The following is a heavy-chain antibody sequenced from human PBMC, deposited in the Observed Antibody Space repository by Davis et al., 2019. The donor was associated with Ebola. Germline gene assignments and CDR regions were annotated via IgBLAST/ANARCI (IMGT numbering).Heavy chain of an antibody. J-gene: IGHJ4*02. Sequence: GESLKISCAASGFTFSSYWMHWVRQAPGKGLVWVSRINSDGSSTSYADSVKGRFTISRDNAKNTPYLQMNSLRAEDTAVNYCAKDRRTVTTDWDYWGQGTLVTVSS. CDR2: INSDGSST. D-gene: IGHD4-17*01. V-gene: IGHV3-74*01. CDR3: AKDRRTVTTDWDY. CDR1: GFTFSSYW.